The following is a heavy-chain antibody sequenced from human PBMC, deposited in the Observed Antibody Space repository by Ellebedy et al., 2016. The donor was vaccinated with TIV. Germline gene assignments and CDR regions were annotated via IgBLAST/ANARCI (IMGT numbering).Heavy chain of an antibody. J-gene: IGHJ4*02. V-gene: IGHV3-30*03. D-gene: IGHD3-16*01. CDR2: DVIDGYRK. CDR1: GFTFSNSD. Sequence: GESLKISCAASGFTFSNSDMHWVRQTPGKGLEWLSHDVIDGYRKYYADSVRGRFTTSRDISKNTLFLQMNSLRVEDTAVYCCTRGPTHGGFDYWGQGTLVTVSS. CDR3: TRGPTHGGFDY.